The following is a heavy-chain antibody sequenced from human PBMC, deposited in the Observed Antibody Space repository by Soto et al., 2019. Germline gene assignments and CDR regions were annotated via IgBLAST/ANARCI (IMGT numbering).Heavy chain of an antibody. V-gene: IGHV1-24*01. CDR1: GYSLTELS. J-gene: IGHJ1*01. CDR2: FDPEDGET. D-gene: IGHD2-2*02. Sequence: ASVKVSCKVSGYSLTELSMHWLRQAPGKGLEWMGGFDPEDGETIYAQKFQGRVTMTEDTSTDTAYMELSSLRSEDTAVYYCATEYCSSTSCYTVYXQHWGQGTLVTVSS. CDR3: ATEYCSSTSCYTVYXQH.